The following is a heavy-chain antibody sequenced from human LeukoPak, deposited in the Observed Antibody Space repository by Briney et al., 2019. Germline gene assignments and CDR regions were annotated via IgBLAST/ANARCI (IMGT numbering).Heavy chain of an antibody. V-gene: IGHV4-39*07. Sequence: SETLSLTCTVSGGSISSSNYYWGWIRQPPGKGLECIGSIYYSARTYYNPSLKSRVTISADTSKNQFSLKLSSVTAADTAVYYCARVGYSSSIDYWGQGTLVTVSS. D-gene: IGHD6-6*01. CDR1: GGSISSSNYY. CDR2: IYYSART. J-gene: IGHJ4*02. CDR3: ARVGYSSSIDY.